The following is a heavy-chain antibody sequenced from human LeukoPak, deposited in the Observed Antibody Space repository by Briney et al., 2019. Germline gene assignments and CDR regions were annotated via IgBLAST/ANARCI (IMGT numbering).Heavy chain of an antibody. CDR1: GGSFSIYY. J-gene: IGHJ4*02. CDR3: ARVLGRYSYGYRY. V-gene: IGHV4-34*01. CDR2: INHSGST. Sequence: SSETLSLTCTVSGGSFSIYYWSWIRQPPGNGLEWIGEINHSGSTNYNPSLKSRVTISVDTSKNQFSLKLSSVTAADTAVYYCARVLGRYSYGYRYWGQGTLVTVSS. D-gene: IGHD5-18*01.